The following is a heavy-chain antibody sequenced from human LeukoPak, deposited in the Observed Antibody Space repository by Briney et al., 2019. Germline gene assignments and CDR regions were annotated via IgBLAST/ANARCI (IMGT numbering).Heavy chain of an antibody. J-gene: IGHJ3*02. CDR2: ISWNSGSI. CDR1: GFTFDDYA. V-gene: IGHV3-9*01. CDR3: AKDITRAIAVADDAFDI. D-gene: IGHD6-19*01. Sequence: SLRLSCAAPGFTFDDYAMHWVRQAPGKGLEWVSGISWNSGSIGYADSVKGRFTISRDNAKNSLYLQMNSLRAEDTALYYCAKDITRAIAVADDAFDIWGQGTMVTVSS.